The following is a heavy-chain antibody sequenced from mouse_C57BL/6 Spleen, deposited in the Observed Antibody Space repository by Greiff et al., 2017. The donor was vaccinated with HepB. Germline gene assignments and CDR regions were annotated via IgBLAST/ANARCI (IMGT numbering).Heavy chain of an antibody. J-gene: IGHJ2*01. CDR3: ARTGTGLDY. CDR2: INPNNGGT. V-gene: IGHV1-26*01. Sequence: VQLQQSGPELVKPGASVKISCKASGYTFTDYYMNWVKQSHGKSLEWIGDINPNNGGTSYNQKFKGKAKLTVDKSSSTAYMELRSLTSEDSAVYYCARTGTGLDYWGQGTTLTVSS. CDR1: GYTFTDYY. D-gene: IGHD4-1*01.